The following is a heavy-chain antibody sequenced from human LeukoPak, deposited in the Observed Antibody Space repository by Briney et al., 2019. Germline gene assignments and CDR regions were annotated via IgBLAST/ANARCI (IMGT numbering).Heavy chain of an antibody. CDR3: ARANTLVVPYFDY. D-gene: IGHD2-21*01. CDR2: ISSSSSTI. Sequence: GGSLRLSCAASGFTFSSQAMSWVRQAPGKGLEWVSYISSSSSTIYYADSVKGRFTISRDNAKNSLYLQMNSLRAEDTAVYYCARANTLVVPYFDYWGQGTLVTVSS. J-gene: IGHJ4*02. CDR1: GFTFSSQA. V-gene: IGHV3-48*01.